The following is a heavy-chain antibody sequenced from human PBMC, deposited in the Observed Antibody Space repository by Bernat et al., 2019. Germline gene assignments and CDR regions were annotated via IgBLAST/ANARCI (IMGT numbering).Heavy chain of an antibody. CDR2: ISYDGSNK. D-gene: IGHD2-15*01. CDR3: ARDGLGGSCYY. J-gene: IGHJ4*02. V-gene: IGHV3-30*01. Sequence: VQLVESGGGVVQPGRSLRLSCAASGFTFSSYAMHWVRQAPGKGLEWVAVISYDGSNKYYADSVKGRFTISRDISKNTLYLQMNSLRAEDTAVYYCARDGLGGSCYYWGQGTLITVSS. CDR1: GFTFSSYA.